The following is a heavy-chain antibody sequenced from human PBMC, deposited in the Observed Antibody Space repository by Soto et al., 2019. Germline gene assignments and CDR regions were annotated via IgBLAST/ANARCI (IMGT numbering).Heavy chain of an antibody. D-gene: IGHD2-2*01. CDR3: VRDXCSSTSCQGDYYYGMDV. Sequence: GGSLRLSCAASGFTFSSYEMNWVRQAPGKGLEWVSYISSSGSTIYYADSVKGRFTISRDNAKNSLYLQMNSLRAEDTAVYYCVRDXCSSTSCQGDYYYGMDVWGQGTTVTVSS. CDR2: ISSSGSTI. V-gene: IGHV3-48*03. J-gene: IGHJ6*02. CDR1: GFTFSSYE.